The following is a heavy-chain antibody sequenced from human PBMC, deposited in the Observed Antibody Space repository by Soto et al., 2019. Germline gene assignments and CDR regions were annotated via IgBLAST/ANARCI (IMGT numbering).Heavy chain of an antibody. CDR3: ARQHTASYYEIFTGSSRRAEYFRH. V-gene: IGHV1-69*13. D-gene: IGHD3-9*01. J-gene: IGHJ1*01. CDR2: IIPIFGTA. CDR1: GGTFSSYA. Sequence: ASVKISCKASGGTFSSYAISWVRQAPGQGLEWMGGIIPIFGTANYAQKFQGRVTITADESTSTAYMELSSLRSEDTAVYYCARQHTASYYEIFTGSSRRAEYFRHRRQRPLFT.